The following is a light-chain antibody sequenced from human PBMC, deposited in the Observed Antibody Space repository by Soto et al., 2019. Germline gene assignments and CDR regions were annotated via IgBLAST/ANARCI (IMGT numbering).Light chain of an antibody. CDR2: DVT. CDR1: SSDVGYYNY. CDR3: CSYAGSHTYV. V-gene: IGLV2-11*01. J-gene: IGLJ1*01. Sequence: QSALTEPRSLSGSPGQSVTISCTGTSSDVGYYNYVSWYQQHPGKAPKLLIYDVTHRPSGVPDRFSGSKSGNTASLTISGLQSEDDADYYCCSYAGSHTYVFGTGTKVTVL.